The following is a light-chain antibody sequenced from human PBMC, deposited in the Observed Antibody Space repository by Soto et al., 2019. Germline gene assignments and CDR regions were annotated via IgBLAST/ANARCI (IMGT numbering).Light chain of an antibody. CDR2: DVS. J-gene: IGLJ1*01. Sequence: QSALTQPASVSGSPGQSITISCTGTSSDVSSYNYVSWYQQHPGKAPKLIIYDVSDRPSGVSNRFSGSKSGNTASLTISGLQAEDEADYYCSSFTTSSTYVFGTGTQVTVL. CDR1: SSDVSSYNY. V-gene: IGLV2-14*03. CDR3: SSFTTSSTYV.